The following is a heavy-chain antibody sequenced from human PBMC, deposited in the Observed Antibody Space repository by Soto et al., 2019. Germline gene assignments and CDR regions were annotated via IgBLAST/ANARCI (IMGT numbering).Heavy chain of an antibody. D-gene: IGHD1-26*01. J-gene: IGHJ6*02. CDR3: GKGRSYYYYYGVDV. CDR1: GFTFSSCA. Sequence: EVHLLESGGALVQPGGSLRLSCAASGFTFSSCAMGWVRQAPGKGLEWVSDIIDSGGSTYYADAVKGRFTISRDNSKSTLYLQMNSLRAEDTAVYYCGKGRSYYYYYGVDVWGQGTKVTVSS. V-gene: IGHV3-23*01. CDR2: IIDSGGST.